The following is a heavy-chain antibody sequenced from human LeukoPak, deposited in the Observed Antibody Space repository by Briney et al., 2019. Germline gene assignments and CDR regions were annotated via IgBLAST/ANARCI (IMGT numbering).Heavy chain of an antibody. J-gene: IGHJ4*02. CDR2: ISWNSGSI. CDR1: GFTFDDYA. CDR3: ASGRQLGY. V-gene: IGHV3-9*01. Sequence: GGSLRLSCAASGFTFDDYAMHWVRQAPGKGLEWVSGISWNSGSIGYADSVKGRFTISRDNARNSLYLQMNSLRAEDTAVYYCASGRQLGYWGQGTLVTVSS. D-gene: IGHD6-13*01.